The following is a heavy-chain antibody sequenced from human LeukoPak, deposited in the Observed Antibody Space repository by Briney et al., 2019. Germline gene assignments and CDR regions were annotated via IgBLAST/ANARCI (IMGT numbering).Heavy chain of an antibody. CDR3: ASLGIVPAASETYYMDV. CDR1: GGSFSGYY. CDR2: INHSGST. Sequence: SETLSLTCAVYGGSFSGYYWSWIRQPPGKGLEWIGEINHSGSTNYNPSLKSRVTISVDTSKNQFSLKLSSVTAADTAVYYCASLGIVPAASETYYMDVWGKGTTVTVSS. J-gene: IGHJ6*03. V-gene: IGHV4-34*01. D-gene: IGHD2-2*01.